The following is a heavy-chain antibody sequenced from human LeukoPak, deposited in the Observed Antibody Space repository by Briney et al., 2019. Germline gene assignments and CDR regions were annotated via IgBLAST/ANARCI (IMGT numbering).Heavy chain of an antibody. J-gene: IGHJ4*02. CDR2: IYYSGST. Sequence: SETPSLTCTVSGGSVSSGSYYWSWIRQPPGKGLEWIGYIYYSGSTNYNPSLKSRVTISVDTSKNQFSLKLSSVTAADTAVYYYARDSRGYLDYWGQGTLVTVSS. V-gene: IGHV4-61*01. CDR1: GGSVSSGSYY. CDR3: ARDSRGYLDY.